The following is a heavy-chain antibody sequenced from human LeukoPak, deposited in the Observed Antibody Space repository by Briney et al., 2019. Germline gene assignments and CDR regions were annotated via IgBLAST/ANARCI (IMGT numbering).Heavy chain of an antibody. J-gene: IGHJ6*02. D-gene: IGHD3-9*01. CDR3: ARDPYDILTGPYYYGMDV. CDR1: GYTFINYG. CDR2: ISAYNGNT. V-gene: IGHV1-18*01. Sequence: GASVKVSCKASGYTFINYGISWVRQAPGQGLEWMGWISAYNGNTNYAQKLQGRVTMTTDTSTSTAYMELRSLRSDDTAVYYCARDPYDILTGPYYYGMDVWGQGTTVTVSS.